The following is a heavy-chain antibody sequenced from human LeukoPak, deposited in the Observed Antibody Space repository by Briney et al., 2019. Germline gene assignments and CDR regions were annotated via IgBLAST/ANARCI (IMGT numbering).Heavy chain of an antibody. CDR1: GYTFTSYG. Sequence: GASVKVSCKASGYTFTSYGISWVRQAPGQGLEWMGWISAYNGNTNYAQKLQGRVTMTRDTSISTAYMELSRLRSDDTAVYYCARDLEWYSGSYFKGSVALSFDYWGQGTLVTVSS. V-gene: IGHV1-18*01. D-gene: IGHD1-26*01. CDR3: ARDLEWYSGSYFKGSVALSFDY. CDR2: ISAYNGNT. J-gene: IGHJ4*02.